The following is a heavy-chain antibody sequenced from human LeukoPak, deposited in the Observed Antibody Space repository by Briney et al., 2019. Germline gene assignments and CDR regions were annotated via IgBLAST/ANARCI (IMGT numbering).Heavy chain of an antibody. V-gene: IGHV4-59*08. CDR2: IYYSGST. D-gene: IGHD3-22*01. J-gene: IGHJ4*02. CDR3: ARGGVGDSSGNFDY. Sequence: NPSETLSLTCTVSGGSISSYYWSWLRQPPGKGLEWIGYIYYSGSTNYNPSLKSRVTISVDTSKNQFSLKLSSVTAADTAVYYCARGGVGDSSGNFDYWGQGTLVTVSS. CDR1: GGSISSYY.